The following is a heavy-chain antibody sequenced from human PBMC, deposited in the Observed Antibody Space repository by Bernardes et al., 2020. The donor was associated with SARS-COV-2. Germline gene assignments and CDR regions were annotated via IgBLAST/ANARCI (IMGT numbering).Heavy chain of an antibody. CDR3: TLQKGGSTYGLSAY. J-gene: IGHJ4*02. V-gene: IGHV3-23*01. CDR1: GFTFTNYA. D-gene: IGHD5-18*01. CDR2: ISASGDNT. Sequence: GGSLRLSCTASGFTFTNYAMAWVRQAPGQGLEWISTISASGDNTFYAESVRGRFTISRDNSKNTLFLQVSSLRADDTAVYYCTLQKGGSTYGLSAYWGQGTLVTVSS.